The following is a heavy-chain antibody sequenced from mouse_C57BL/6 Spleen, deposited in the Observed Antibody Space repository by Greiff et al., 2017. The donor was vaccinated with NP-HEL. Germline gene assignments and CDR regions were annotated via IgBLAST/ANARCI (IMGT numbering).Heavy chain of an antibody. Sequence: VQLQQSGAELVRPGTSVKVSCKASGYAFTNYLIEWVKQRPGQGLEWIGVINPGSGGTNYNEKFKGKATLTEDKSSSTAYMQLSSLTSEDSAVYFCARGRVDGPYYVDYWGQGTTLTVSS. D-gene: IGHD2-3*01. V-gene: IGHV1-54*01. J-gene: IGHJ2*01. CDR3: ARGRVDGPYYVDY. CDR1: GYAFTNYL. CDR2: INPGSGGT.